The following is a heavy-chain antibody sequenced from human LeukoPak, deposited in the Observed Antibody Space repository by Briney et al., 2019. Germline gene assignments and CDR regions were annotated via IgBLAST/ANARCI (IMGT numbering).Heavy chain of an antibody. J-gene: IGHJ3*02. Sequence: GGSLRLSCVASGFTFSSYSMNWVRQAPGKGLEWVSYISSSSSTMYYADSVKGRFTISRDNAKNSLHLQLNSLRDEDTAVYYCTRDGDTTIVNFAFDIWGQGTMVTVSS. CDR1: GFTFSSYS. CDR3: TRDGDTTIVNFAFDI. V-gene: IGHV3-48*02. CDR2: ISSSSSTM. D-gene: IGHD3-16*02.